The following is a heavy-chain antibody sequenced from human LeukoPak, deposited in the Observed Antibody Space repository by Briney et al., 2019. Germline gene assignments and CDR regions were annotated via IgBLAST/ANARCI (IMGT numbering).Heavy chain of an antibody. D-gene: IGHD1-26*01. V-gene: IGHV4-61*02. CDR1: GRSISSGSYD. Sequence: SETLSLTCAVSGRSISSGSYDWGWIRQPDGKGLERIGRIYTRGSTNYNPSLKRQITITVNTTKNRCSLKLSSVTAADTAVYYCARGSEWELLGAFYICGQGTLVTVSS. CDR3: ARGSEWELLGAFYI. CDR2: IYTRGST. J-gene: IGHJ3*02.